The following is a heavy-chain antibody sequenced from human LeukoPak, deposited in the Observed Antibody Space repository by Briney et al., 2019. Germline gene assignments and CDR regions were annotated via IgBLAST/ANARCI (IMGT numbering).Heavy chain of an antibody. J-gene: IGHJ4*02. Sequence: SVKVSCKASGGTFSSYAISWVRQAPGQGLEWMGRIFPIFATANYAQKFQGRVTITADESTSTAYMELSSLRSEDAAVYYCARESGSYEAYFDYWGQGTLVTVSS. CDR3: ARESGSYEAYFDY. CDR2: IFPIFATA. V-gene: IGHV1-69*13. D-gene: IGHD1-26*01. CDR1: GGTFSSYA.